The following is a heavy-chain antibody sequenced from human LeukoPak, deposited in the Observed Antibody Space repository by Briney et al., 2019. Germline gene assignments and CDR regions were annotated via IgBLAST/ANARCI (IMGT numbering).Heavy chain of an antibody. Sequence: SETLSLTCTVSGGSISSYYWSWIRQPPGKGLEWIGYIYYSGSTNYNPSLKSRVTISVDTSKNQFSLKLSSVTAADTAVYYCARQNSRGGVGGALLDYGGRGPLVTVP. V-gene: IGHV4-59*08. D-gene: IGHD3-16*01. J-gene: IGHJ4*02. CDR1: GGSISSYY. CDR2: IYYSGST. CDR3: ARQNSRGGVGGALLDY.